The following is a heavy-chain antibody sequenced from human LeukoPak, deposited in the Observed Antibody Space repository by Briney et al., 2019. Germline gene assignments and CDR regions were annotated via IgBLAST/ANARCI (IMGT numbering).Heavy chain of an antibody. CDR2: IYYSGST. CDR3: ARGRSGWYWFDP. J-gene: IGHJ5*02. V-gene: IGHV4-59*01. Sequence: SETLSLTCTVSGGSISSYYWSWIRQPPGKGLEWIGYIYYSGSTNYNPSLKSRVTKSVDTSKNQFSLKLSSVTAADTAVYYCARGRSGWYWFDPWGQGTLVTVSS. CDR1: GGSISSYY. D-gene: IGHD6-19*01.